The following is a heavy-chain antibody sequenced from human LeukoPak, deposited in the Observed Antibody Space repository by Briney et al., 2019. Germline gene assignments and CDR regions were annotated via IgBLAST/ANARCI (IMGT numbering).Heavy chain of an antibody. V-gene: IGHV4-38-2*02. CDR1: GNSINRGYH. CDR2: VHRSGST. CDR3: TRDDWNPDF. D-gene: IGHD1-1*01. J-gene: IGHJ4*02. Sequence: KPSETLSLTCSVSGNSINRGYHWGWIRQPPGKGLEWIGSVHRSGSTYYNPSLKSRVTISADTSKNQFSLKLTSVAAADTAVYYCTRDDWNPDFWGQGTLVTVSS.